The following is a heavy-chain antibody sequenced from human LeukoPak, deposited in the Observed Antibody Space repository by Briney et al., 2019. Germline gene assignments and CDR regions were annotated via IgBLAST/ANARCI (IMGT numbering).Heavy chain of an antibody. CDR3: ARALVGVSMASDY. V-gene: IGHV3-30-3*01. Sequence: GRSLRLSCAASGFTFSSYAMHWVRQAPGKGLEWVAVISYDGSNKYYADSVKGRFSISRDNAKNSLYLQMNSLRAEDTAVYYCARALVGVSMASDYWGQGTLVTVSS. J-gene: IGHJ4*02. CDR1: GFTFSSYA. D-gene: IGHD2-8*01. CDR2: ISYDGSNK.